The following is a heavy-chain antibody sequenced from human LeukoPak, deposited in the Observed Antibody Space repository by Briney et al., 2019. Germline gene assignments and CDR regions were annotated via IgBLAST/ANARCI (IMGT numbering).Heavy chain of an antibody. CDR3: ARQVTMVREVSTFAFDI. CDR2: IYTSGRT. CDR1: GGSISSYY. J-gene: IGHJ3*02. Sequence: TSETLSLTCTVSGGSISSYYWSWIRQPPGEGLEWIGYIYTSGRTNYNPSLKSRVTISVDTSKNQFSLKLSSVTAADTAVYYCARQVTMVREVSTFAFDIWGQGTMVTVSS. D-gene: IGHD3-10*01. V-gene: IGHV4-4*09.